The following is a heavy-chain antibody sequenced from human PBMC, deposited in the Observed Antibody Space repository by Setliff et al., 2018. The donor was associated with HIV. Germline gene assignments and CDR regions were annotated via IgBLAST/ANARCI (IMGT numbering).Heavy chain of an antibody. CDR1: GLPFYNYW. CDR3: ARDYLYYNLYNGSPVYGMDV. Sequence: GESLKISCVASGLPFYNYWMTWLRRAPGRGLEWVSSISIGSGGAIDYADSVQGRFTISRDNSKNSLYLQMNSLRVEDTAVYYCARDYLYYNLYNGSPVYGMDVWGQGTTVTVSS. V-gene: IGHV3-21*01. CDR2: ISIGSGGAI. D-gene: IGHD3-3*01. J-gene: IGHJ6*02.